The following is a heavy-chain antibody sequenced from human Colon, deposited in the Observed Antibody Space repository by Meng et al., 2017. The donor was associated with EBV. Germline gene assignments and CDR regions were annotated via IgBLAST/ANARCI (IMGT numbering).Heavy chain of an antibody. D-gene: IGHD3-3*01. CDR3: RNAFCSAEAGCSDR. J-gene: IGHJ4*02. CDR2: INESGST. CDR1: GGSFSNSY. V-gene: IGHV4-34*01. Sequence: QGQLQQWGAGLLKPSETLSITCADYGGSFSNSYWSWIRQPPGKRLEWIGEINESGSTKYNPSLKSRVTILMDTSKNQFSLRLSSVTAADTAVYYCRNAFCSAEAGCSDRWGQGTLVTVSS.